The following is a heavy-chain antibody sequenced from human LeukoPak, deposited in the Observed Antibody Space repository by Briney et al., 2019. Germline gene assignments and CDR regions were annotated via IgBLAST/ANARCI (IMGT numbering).Heavy chain of an antibody. CDR3: AKIILGATPPSGFDY. J-gene: IGHJ4*02. CDR1: GFTFSSYG. Sequence: PGGSLRLSCAASGFTFSSYGMHWVRQAPGKGLEWVAFIRYDGSNKYYADSVKGRFTISRDNSKNTLYLQMNSLRAEDTAVYSCAKIILGATPPSGFDYWGQGTLVTVSS. CDR2: IRYDGSNK. V-gene: IGHV3-30*02. D-gene: IGHD1-26*01.